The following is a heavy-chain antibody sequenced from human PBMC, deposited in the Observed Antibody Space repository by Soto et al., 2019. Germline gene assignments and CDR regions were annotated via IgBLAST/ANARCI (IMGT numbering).Heavy chain of an antibody. V-gene: IGHV1-18*01. CDR1: GYTFTSYY. Sequence: ASVKVSCKASGYTFTSYYISWVRQAPGQGLEWMGWISAYNGNTNYAQKFQGRVTMTTDTSTSTAYMEVRSLRSEDTAVYYCASGGYYYYGMDVWGQGTTVTVSS. J-gene: IGHJ6*02. CDR3: ASGGYYYYGMDV. CDR2: ISAYNGNT.